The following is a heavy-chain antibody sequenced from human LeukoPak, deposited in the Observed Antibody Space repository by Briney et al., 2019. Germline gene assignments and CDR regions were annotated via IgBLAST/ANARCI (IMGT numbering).Heavy chain of an antibody. CDR1: GFTFSSYW. J-gene: IGHJ4*02. Sequence: SGGSLRLSCAASGFTFSSYWMHWVPQAPGKGLVWVSRINSDGSSTSYADSVKGRFTISRDNAKNTLYLQMNSLRDEDTAVYYCARDLGNDYDFWSGYYTFDYWGQGTLVTVSS. CDR2: INSDGSST. V-gene: IGHV3-74*01. D-gene: IGHD3-3*01. CDR3: ARDLGNDYDFWSGYYTFDY.